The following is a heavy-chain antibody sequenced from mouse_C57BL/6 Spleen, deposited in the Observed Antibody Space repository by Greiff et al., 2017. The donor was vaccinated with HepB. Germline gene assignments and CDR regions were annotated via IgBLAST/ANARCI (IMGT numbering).Heavy chain of an antibody. D-gene: IGHD2-1*01. Sequence: VQLQQPGAELVKPGASVKMSCKASGYTFTSYWITWVKQRPGQGLEWIGDIYPGSGSTNYNEKFKSKATLTVDTSSSTAYMQLSSLTSEDSAVYYCAREVYYGNRGYFDVWGTGTTVTVSS. CDR3: AREVYYGNRGYFDV. CDR2: IYPGSGST. V-gene: IGHV1-55*01. CDR1: GYTFTSYW. J-gene: IGHJ1*03.